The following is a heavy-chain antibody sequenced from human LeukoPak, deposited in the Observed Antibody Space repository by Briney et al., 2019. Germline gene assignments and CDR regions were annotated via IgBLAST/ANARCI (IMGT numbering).Heavy chain of an antibody. CDR3: ARDKRHSYGRYFAH. CDR1: GDPISTYH. CDR2: MQSTGNS. Sequence: SETLSLTCSVFGDPISTYHWNWIRKPPGRGLEWIAYMQSTGNSQYNPSLKSRVAMSVDTSKNQVVLNLSSVTAADTAVYYCARDKRHSYGRYFAHWGQGMLVAVSS. D-gene: IGHD5-18*01. J-gene: IGHJ4*02. V-gene: IGHV4-59*01.